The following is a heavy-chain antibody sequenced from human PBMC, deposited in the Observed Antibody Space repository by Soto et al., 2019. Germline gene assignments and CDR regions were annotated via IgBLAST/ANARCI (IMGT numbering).Heavy chain of an antibody. J-gene: IGHJ5*02. Sequence: EVQLLESGGGLVQPGGSLRLSCAASEFTFSTYAMSWVRQAPGKGLEWVSAISGSGGTYYADSVKGRFTISRDNSKNTLYLQMNSLRAEDTAVYYCAKLRDYDFWSGYYTGGTWIDPWGQGTLVTVSS. D-gene: IGHD3-3*01. V-gene: IGHV3-23*01. CDR2: ISGSGGT. CDR1: EFTFSTYA. CDR3: AKLRDYDFWSGYYTGGTWIDP.